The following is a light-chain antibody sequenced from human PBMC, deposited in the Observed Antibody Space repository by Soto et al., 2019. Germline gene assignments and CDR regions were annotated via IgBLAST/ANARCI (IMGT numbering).Light chain of an antibody. Sequence: EIVLTQSPGTLPLSPGERATLSCRASQSVTPNYLAWYQQKPGQAPRLLIFGASSRATGIPDRFSGSGSGTDFTLTITRLEPEEFAVYYCQQYGSSPYTLGQGTKLEIK. CDR3: QQYGSSPYT. V-gene: IGKV3-20*01. CDR1: QSVTPNY. CDR2: GAS. J-gene: IGKJ2*01.